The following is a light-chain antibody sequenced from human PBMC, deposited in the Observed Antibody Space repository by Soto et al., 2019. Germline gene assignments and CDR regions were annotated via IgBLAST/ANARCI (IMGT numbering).Light chain of an antibody. Sequence: SYELTQPPSVPVPPGQTASITCYGDALPKQYAYWYQQKPSKAPVLVIHKDRERPSGSPGRFSGSSSGTTVTLTISGVQAEDESDYYCQSADSSCTYVFGTGTKVPV. V-gene: IGLV3-25*03. CDR3: QSADSSCTYV. CDR1: ALPKQY. CDR2: KDR. J-gene: IGLJ1*01.